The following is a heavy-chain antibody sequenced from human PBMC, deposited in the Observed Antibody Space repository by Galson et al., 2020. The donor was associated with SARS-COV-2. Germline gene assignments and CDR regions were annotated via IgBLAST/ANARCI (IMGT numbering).Heavy chain of an antibody. CDR3: VRDGEGLGDQCDI. Sequence: LSLTCAASGFTVSSYEMSWVRQAPGKGLEWIAYISSGPSTMYYAESVKGRFTISRENAENSLYLHMNSLRAEDTAIYYCVRDGEGLGDQCDIWGQGTMVTVSS. CDR2: ISSGPSTM. V-gene: IGHV3-48*03. J-gene: IGHJ3*02. D-gene: IGHD2-21*02. CDR1: GFTVSSYE.